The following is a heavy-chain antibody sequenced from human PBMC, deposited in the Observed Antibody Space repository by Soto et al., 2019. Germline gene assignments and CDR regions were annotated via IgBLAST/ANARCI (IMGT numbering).Heavy chain of an antibody. Sequence: GGSLRLSCAASGFTFSSYAMHWVRQAPGKGLEWVAVISYDGSNKYYADSVKGRFTISRDNSKNTLYLQMNSLRAEDTAVYYCARAASDSSGYYLGIDYWGQGTLVTVSS. CDR1: GFTFSSYA. J-gene: IGHJ4*02. CDR2: ISYDGSNK. CDR3: ARAASDSSGYYLGIDY. D-gene: IGHD3-22*01. V-gene: IGHV3-30-3*01.